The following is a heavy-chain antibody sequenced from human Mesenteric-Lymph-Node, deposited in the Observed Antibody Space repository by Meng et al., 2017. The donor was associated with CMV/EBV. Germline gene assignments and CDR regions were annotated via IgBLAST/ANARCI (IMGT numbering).Heavy chain of an antibody. J-gene: IGHJ3*02. Sequence: GESLKISCAASGFTFSSYWMSWVRQAPGKGLEWVANIKQDGSEKYYVDSVKGRFTISRDNAKNSLYLQMSSLRAEDTALYYCARVPVETQDAFDIWGQGTMVTVSS. CDR3: ARVPVETQDAFDI. CDR2: IKQDGSEK. V-gene: IGHV3-7*01. CDR1: GFTFSSYW. D-gene: IGHD4-23*01.